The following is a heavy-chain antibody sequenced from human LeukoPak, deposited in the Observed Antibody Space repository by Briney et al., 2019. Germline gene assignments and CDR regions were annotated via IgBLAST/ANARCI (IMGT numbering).Heavy chain of an antibody. D-gene: IGHD1-26*01. CDR2: IIPIFVTA. V-gene: IGHV1-69*13. J-gene: IGHJ6*02. Sequence: SVKVSCKASGGTFSSYAISWVRQAPGQGLEWMGGIIPIFVTANYAQKFQGRVTITADESTSTAYMELSSLRSEDTAVYYCARGGPSGSYSLLTYYYYGMDVWGQGTTVTVSS. CDR1: GGTFSSYA. CDR3: ARGGPSGSYSLLTYYYYGMDV.